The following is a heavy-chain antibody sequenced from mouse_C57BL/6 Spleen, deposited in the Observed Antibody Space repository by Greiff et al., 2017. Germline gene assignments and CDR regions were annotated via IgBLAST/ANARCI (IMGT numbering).Heavy chain of an antibody. D-gene: IGHD1-1*01. CDR2: ISYSGST. CDR3: ASTTVVPFDY. V-gene: IGHV3-1*01. CDR1: GYSITSGYD. Sequence: EVKLQESGPGMVKPSQSLSLTCTVTGYSITSGYDWHWIRHFPGNKLEWMGYISYSGSTNYNPSLKSRISITHDTSKNHFFLKLNSVTTEDTATYYCASTTVVPFDYWGQGTTLTVSS. J-gene: IGHJ2*01.